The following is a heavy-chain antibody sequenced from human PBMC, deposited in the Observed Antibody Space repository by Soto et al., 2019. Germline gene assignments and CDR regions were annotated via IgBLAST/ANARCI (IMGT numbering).Heavy chain of an antibody. V-gene: IGHV3-53*01. Sequence: EVQLVESGGGLIQPGGSLRVSCAASGFTVSSNYMSWVRQAPGKGLEWVSLIYSGGSTYYADSVKGRFTISRDNSKNTLYLQMSSLRAEDTAVYYCARGYSSSWYGGLGYWGQGTLVTVSS. D-gene: IGHD6-13*01. J-gene: IGHJ4*02. CDR2: IYSGGST. CDR1: GFTVSSNY. CDR3: ARGYSSSWYGGLGY.